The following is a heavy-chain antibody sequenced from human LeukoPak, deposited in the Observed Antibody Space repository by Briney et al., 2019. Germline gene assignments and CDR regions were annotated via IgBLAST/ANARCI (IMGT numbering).Heavy chain of an antibody. CDR1: GITLSNYG. CDR3: AKRGVVIRVILVGFHKEAYYFDS. D-gene: IGHD3-22*01. CDR2: ISGSGGST. V-gene: IGHV3-23*01. Sequence: GGSLRLSCAVSGITLSNYGMSWVRQAPGKGLEWVAGISGSGGSTNYADSVKGRFTISKDSPKNTLYLQMNSLRAEDTAVYFCAKRGVVIRVILVGFHKEAYYFDSWGQGVLVTVSS. J-gene: IGHJ4*02.